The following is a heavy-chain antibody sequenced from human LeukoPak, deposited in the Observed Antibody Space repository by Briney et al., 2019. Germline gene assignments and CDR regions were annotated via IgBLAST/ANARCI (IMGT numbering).Heavy chain of an antibody. J-gene: IGHJ3*02. V-gene: IGHV4-31*03. CDR1: GGSISSGGYY. Sequence: PSETLSLTCTVPGGSISSGGYYWSWIRQHPGKGLEWIGYIYYSGSTYYNPSLKSRVTISVDTSKNQFSLKLSSVTAADTAVYYCARVTTISGPVAFDIWGQGTMVTVSS. CDR3: ARVTTISGPVAFDI. CDR2: IYYSGST. D-gene: IGHD4-17*01.